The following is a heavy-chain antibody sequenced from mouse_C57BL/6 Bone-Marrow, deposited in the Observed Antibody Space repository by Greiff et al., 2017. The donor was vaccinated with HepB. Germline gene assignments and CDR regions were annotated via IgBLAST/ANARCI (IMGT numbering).Heavy chain of an antibody. J-gene: IGHJ1*03. CDR3: AREPITTVVARYFDV. CDR1: GFSLTSYA. D-gene: IGHD1-1*01. Sequence: VQRVESGPGLVAPSQSLSITCTVSGFSLTSYAISWVRQPPGKGLEWLGVIWTGGGTNYNSALKSRLSISKDNSKSQVFLKMNSLQTDDTARYYCAREPITTVVARYFDVWGTGTTVTVSS. CDR2: IWTGGGT. V-gene: IGHV2-9-1*01.